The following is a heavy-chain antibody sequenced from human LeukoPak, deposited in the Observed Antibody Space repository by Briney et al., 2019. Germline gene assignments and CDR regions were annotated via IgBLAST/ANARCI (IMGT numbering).Heavy chain of an antibody. V-gene: IGHV3-48*03. CDR2: ISGSGSYV. CDR3: TTDHVGATVEFDS. CDR1: GFTFNTYE. D-gene: IGHD1-26*01. Sequence: GGSLRLSCAASGFTFNTYEMNWVRQAPGEGLGWISFISGSGSYVKYADSVKGRFTISRDNAKNSLYLQMDSLRAEDTAIYYCTTDHVGATVEFDSWGQGTLVTVSS. J-gene: IGHJ4*02.